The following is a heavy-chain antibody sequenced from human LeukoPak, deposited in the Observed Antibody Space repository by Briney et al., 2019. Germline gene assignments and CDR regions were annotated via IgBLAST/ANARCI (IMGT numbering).Heavy chain of an antibody. CDR3: ARIRDNWGYDY. V-gene: IGHV1-2*02. J-gene: IGHJ4*02. CDR2: VNPNGGCT. CDR1: GYTFTGYY. D-gene: IGHD7-27*01. Sequence: GASVKVSCKASGYTFTGYYMHWVRQAPGQGLEWMGWVNPNGGCTNYAQKFQGRVTMTRDTSISTSYMELSRLRSDDTAVYYCARIRDNWGYDYWGQGTLVTVSS.